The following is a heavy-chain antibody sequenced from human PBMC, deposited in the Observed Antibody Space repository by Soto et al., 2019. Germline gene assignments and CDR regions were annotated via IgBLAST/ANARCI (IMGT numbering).Heavy chain of an antibody. CDR2: ISKDGTDK. CDR1: GFTFSNYG. V-gene: IGHV3-30*18. CDR3: AKEGYYFDGSGHGNYIDK. J-gene: IGHJ4*02. Sequence: QVQLVESGGGVVQAGRSLRLSCVASGFTFSNYGMQWVRQTPGKGLEGVTFISKDGTDKFYADSVKGRFTISRDNSKNTLYVEMTGLRPEDTAVYYCAKEGYYFDGSGHGNYIDKWGQGTLVTVSS. D-gene: IGHD3-22*01.